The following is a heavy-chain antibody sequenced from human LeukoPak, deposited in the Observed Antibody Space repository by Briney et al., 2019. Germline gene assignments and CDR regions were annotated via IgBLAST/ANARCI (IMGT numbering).Heavy chain of an antibody. J-gene: IGHJ5*01. CDR2: IYYRGST. CDR1: GGSISSYY. CDR3: ASSRYHYRSGSYTLGSDS. V-gene: IGHV4-59*01. D-gene: IGHD3-10*01. Sequence: SETLSLTCTVSGGSISSYYWSWIRQPPGKGLEWIGYIYYRGSTNYNPSLKSRVTISVDTSKNQFSLKLSSVTAADTAVYYCASSRYHYRSGSYTLGSDSWGQGTLVTVSS.